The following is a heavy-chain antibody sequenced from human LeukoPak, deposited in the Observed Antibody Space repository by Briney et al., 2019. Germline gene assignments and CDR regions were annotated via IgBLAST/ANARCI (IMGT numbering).Heavy chain of an antibody. D-gene: IGHD1-7*01. J-gene: IGHJ4*02. CDR2: IRYDGSNK. CDR1: GFTFSGYG. Sequence: PGGSLRLSCAASGFTFSGYGMHWVRQVPGKGRGGGPFIRYDGSNKYYADSVKGRFTISRDNSKNTLYLQMNSLRAEDTAVYYCAKDLGNWNSEYYFDYWGQGTLVTVSS. V-gene: IGHV3-30*02. CDR3: AKDLGNWNSEYYFDY.